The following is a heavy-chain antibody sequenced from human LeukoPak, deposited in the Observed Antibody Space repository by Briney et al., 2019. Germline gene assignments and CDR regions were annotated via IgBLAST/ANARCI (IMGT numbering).Heavy chain of an antibody. CDR2: TRKKANTNST. CDR3: ARAAEYSGYDSADY. CDR1: GFTFSDHY. V-gene: IGHV3-72*01. J-gene: IGHJ4*02. D-gene: IGHD5-12*01. Sequence: GGSLRLSCAASGFTFSDHYMDWIRQAPGKGLEWIGRTRKKANTNSTEYAASVKGRFTISRDDSKNALYLQMNSLKTEDTDVYYCARAAEYSGYDSADYWGQGTLVTVSS.